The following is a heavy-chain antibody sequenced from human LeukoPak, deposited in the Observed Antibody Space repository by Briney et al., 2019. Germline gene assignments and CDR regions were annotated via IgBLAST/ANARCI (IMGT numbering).Heavy chain of an antibody. CDR3: AKIDTFDYDTSGRHWLDS. J-gene: IGHJ5*01. V-gene: IGHV3-30*02. Sequence: GGSLRLSCAASGFSFSVYWMHWVRQAPGKGLEWVSFLRFDATSNYYAESVRGRFIISRDNSRNTLYLQMNSLRTEDTAVYYCAKIDTFDYDTSGRHWLDSWGQGTLVTVSS. D-gene: IGHD4-17*01. CDR1: GFSFSVYW. CDR2: LRFDATSN.